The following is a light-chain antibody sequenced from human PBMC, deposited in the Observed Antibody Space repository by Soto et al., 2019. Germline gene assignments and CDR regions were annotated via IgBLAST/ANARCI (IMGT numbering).Light chain of an antibody. Sequence: EMVLTQSPGTLSLSPGERATLSCRASQSVSSSHLAWYQHKPGQAPRLLIYAASSRATGSPDRFSGGGSGTDFTLTISRLEPEDFAVYYCQKYGYSPITVGKGTRLEIK. CDR3: QKYGYSPIT. CDR2: AAS. J-gene: IGKJ5*01. V-gene: IGKV3-20*01. CDR1: QSVSSSH.